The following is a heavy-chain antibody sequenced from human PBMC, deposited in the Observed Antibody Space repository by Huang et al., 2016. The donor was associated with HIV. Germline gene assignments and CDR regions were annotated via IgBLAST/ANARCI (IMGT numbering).Heavy chain of an antibody. CDR1: GFKFAFSW. J-gene: IGHJ4*02. D-gene: IGHD5-12*01. Sequence: EVQLVQSGGGLVQPGKSLTLSCAGSGFKFAFSWISWVRQAPGKGLEWVTNIREDGGERHYVGPVKGRFTISRDNAKNSVYLQMDSLRVDDTAVYFCARGGSGYDYWGQGSLVTVSS. CDR3: ARGGSGYDY. V-gene: IGHV3-7*01. CDR2: IREDGGER.